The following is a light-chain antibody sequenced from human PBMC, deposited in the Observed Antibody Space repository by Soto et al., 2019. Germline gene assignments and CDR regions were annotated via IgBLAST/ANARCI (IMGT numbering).Light chain of an antibody. CDR1: QSVGSN. V-gene: IGKV3-15*01. CDR3: TQYSDWPRYT. CDR2: DAS. Sequence: IVMTQSPATLSVSPGERATLSCRASQSVGSNLAWYQQTPGQAPRLLIFDASTRAAGIPARFSGSGSATAFTLTISSLQSEDFAFYFCTQYSDWPRYTFGQGTKVEIX. J-gene: IGKJ2*01.